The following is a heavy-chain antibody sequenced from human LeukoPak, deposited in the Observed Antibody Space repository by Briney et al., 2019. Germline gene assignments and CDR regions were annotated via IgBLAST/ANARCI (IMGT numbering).Heavy chain of an antibody. CDR2: IYYSGNT. Sequence: PSETLSLTCTVSGDSISRFHWSWIRQPPEKRLKWIGYIYYSGNTNYNPSLKSRVTISLDASKNQFSLKLSSVTATDTAVYYCATLAVGAGGPEFQHWGQGSLVTVSS. CDR3: ATLAVGAGGPEFQH. CDR1: GDSISRFH. V-gene: IGHV4-59*08. D-gene: IGHD1-26*01. J-gene: IGHJ1*01.